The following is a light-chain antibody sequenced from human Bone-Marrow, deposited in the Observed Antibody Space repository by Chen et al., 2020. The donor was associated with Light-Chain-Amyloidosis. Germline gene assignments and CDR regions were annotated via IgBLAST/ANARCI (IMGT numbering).Light chain of an antibody. CDR1: SSDVGCDNH. V-gene: IGLV2-14*01. CDR3: SSYTITNTLV. Sequence: QSALTQPASVSGSPGPSITISCTGTSSDVGCDNHVSWYQQHPDKAPKLMIYEVTNRPSWVPDRFSGSKSDNTASLTISGLQTEDEADYFCSSYTITNTLVFGSGTRVTVL. J-gene: IGLJ1*01. CDR2: EVT.